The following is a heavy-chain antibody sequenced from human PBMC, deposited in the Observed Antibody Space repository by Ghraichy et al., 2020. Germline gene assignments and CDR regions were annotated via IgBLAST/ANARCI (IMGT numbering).Heavy chain of an antibody. CDR3: ARHKSPY. CDR1: GVSISSYY. V-gene: IGHV4-59*08. Sequence: SQTLSLTCTVSGVSISSYYWSWIRQPPGKGLEWIGYIYYSGSTNYNPSLKSRVTISVDTSKNQFSLKLSSVTAADTAVYYCARHKSPYWGQGTLVTVSS. CDR2: IYYSGST. J-gene: IGHJ4*02.